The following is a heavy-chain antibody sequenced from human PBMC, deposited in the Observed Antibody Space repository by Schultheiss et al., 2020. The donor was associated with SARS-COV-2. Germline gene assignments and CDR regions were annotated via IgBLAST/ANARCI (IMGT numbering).Heavy chain of an antibody. CDR3: ARAPITSPNWFDT. J-gene: IGHJ5*02. Sequence: SETLSLTCTVSGGSISSSSYYWGWIRQPPGKGLEWIGSIYYSWSTYYNPSLKSRVTISVDTSKNQFSLKLSSVTAADTAVYYCARAPITSPNWFDTWGQGTLVTVSS. CDR2: IYYSWST. D-gene: IGHD3-16*01. CDR1: GGSISSSSYY. V-gene: IGHV4-39*01.